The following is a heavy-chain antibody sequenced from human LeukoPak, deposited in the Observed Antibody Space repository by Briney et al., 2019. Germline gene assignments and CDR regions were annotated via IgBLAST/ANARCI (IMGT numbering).Heavy chain of an antibody. CDR2: MSSTNEI. V-gene: IGHV3-69-1*01. J-gene: IGHJ4*02. CDR3: AREGGIAAAGIFDY. D-gene: IGHD6-13*01. Sequence: GGSLRLSCAASGFTFSDYAMNWDRQAPGKGLEWVSYMSSTNEIHYADSVKGRFTNSRDNSKNTLYLQMNSLRAEDTAVYYCAREGGIAAAGIFDYWGQGTLVTVSS. CDR1: GFTFSDYA.